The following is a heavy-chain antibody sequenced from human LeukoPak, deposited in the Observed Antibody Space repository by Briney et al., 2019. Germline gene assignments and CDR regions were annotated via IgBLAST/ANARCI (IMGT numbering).Heavy chain of an antibody. D-gene: IGHD2-15*01. V-gene: IGHV3-21*01. CDR3: ASDVVVVAATQEVDV. CDR1: EFAFSSYS. Sequence: GGSLRLSCAASEFAFSSYSMNWVRQAPGKGLEWVSSISSSSSYIYYADSVKGRFTISRDNAKNSLYLQMNSLRAEDTAVYYCASDVVVVAATQEVDVWGQGTTVTVSS. J-gene: IGHJ6*02. CDR2: ISSSSSYI.